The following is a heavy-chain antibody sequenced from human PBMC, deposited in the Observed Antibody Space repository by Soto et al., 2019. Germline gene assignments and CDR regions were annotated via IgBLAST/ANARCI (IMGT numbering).Heavy chain of an antibody. V-gene: IGHV1-69*01. Sequence: QVQLVQSGAEVKKPGSSVKVSCKASGGTFSSYAISWVRQAPGQGLEWMGGIIPIFGTANYAQKFQGRVTITADESTSTAYMELSSLRSEDTAVYYCARGIYYYDSSGYYLFDYWGQGTLVTVSS. CDR3: ARGIYYYDSSGYYLFDY. D-gene: IGHD3-22*01. J-gene: IGHJ4*02. CDR2: IIPIFGTA. CDR1: GGTFSSYA.